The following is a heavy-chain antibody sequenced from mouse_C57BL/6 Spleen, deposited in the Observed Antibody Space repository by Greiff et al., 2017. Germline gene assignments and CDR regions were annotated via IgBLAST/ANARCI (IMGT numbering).Heavy chain of an antibody. CDR3: TGGYYWYFDV. Sequence: QVQLKESGAELVRPGASVTLSCKASGYTFTDYEMHWVKQTPVHGLEWIGAIDPETGGTAYNQKFKGKAILTADKSSSTAYMELRSLTSEDSAVYYCTGGYYWYFDVWGTGTTVTVSS. CDR2: IDPETGGT. J-gene: IGHJ1*03. D-gene: IGHD2-2*01. CDR1: GYTFTDYE. V-gene: IGHV1-15*01.